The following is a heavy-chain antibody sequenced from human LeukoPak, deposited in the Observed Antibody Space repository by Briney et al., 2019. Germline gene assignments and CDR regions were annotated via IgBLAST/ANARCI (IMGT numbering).Heavy chain of an antibody. CDR1: GGSISSGSYY. D-gene: IGHD6-6*01. Sequence: PSQTLSLTCTVSGGSISSGSYYWSWIRQPAGKGLEWIGRIYTSGSTNYNPSLKSRVTMSVDTSKNQFSLKLSSVTAADTAVYYCARDVYSSSGIFDYWGQGTLVTVSS. CDR3: ARDVYSSSGIFDY. CDR2: IYTSGST. J-gene: IGHJ4*02. V-gene: IGHV4-61*02.